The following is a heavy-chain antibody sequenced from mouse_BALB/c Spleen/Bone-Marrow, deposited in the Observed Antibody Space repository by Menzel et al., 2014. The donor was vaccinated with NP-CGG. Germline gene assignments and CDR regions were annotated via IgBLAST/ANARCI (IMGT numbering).Heavy chain of an antibody. CDR3: ARVYGWYFDV. J-gene: IGHJ1*01. CDR2: INNNGGST. V-gene: IGHV5-6-3*01. D-gene: IGHD1-1*01. CDR1: GFTFSSYG. Sequence: EVKVVESGGGLVQPGGSLKLSCVASGFTFSSYGMSWVRQTPDKRLELVATINNNGGSTYYPDSVKGQFTISRDNAKNTQYLQMSSLKSEDTAMYYCARVYGWYFDVWGAGTTVTVSS.